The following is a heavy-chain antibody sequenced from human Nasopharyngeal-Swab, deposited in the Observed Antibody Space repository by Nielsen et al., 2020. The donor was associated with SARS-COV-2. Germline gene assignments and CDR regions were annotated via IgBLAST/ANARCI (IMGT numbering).Heavy chain of an antibody. Sequence: GESLKISCSASGFTFSNYAMHWVRQAPGKGPEYVSAISSTGGNTYYTDSVKGRFTISRDNSKNTLYLQMGSLRVEDTAVYYCVKDSSGYEFDSWGQGTLVTVSS. CDR3: VKDSSGYEFDS. D-gene: IGHD3-22*01. CDR2: ISSTGGNT. CDR1: GFTFSNYA. V-gene: IGHV3-64D*06. J-gene: IGHJ4*02.